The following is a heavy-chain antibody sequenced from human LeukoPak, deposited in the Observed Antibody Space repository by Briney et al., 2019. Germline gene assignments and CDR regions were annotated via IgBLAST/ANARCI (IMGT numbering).Heavy chain of an antibody. D-gene: IGHD6-19*01. Sequence: SETLSLTCTVSGGTISSYYWSWIRQPAGKGLEWIGRIYICGSTNYNPSLKSRVTMSVDTSKNQFSLKLSSVTAAGTAVYYCARTWQWLPFDYWGQGTLVTVSS. V-gene: IGHV4-4*07. CDR2: IYICGST. CDR1: GGTISSYY. J-gene: IGHJ4*02. CDR3: ARTWQWLPFDY.